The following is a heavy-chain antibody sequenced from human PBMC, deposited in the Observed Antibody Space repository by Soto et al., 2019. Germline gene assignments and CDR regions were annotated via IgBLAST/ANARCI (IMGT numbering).Heavy chain of an antibody. CDR2: IYPGDSDT. CDR3: ARPRYPGRGYYGMDV. CDR1: GYSFSTYW. D-gene: IGHD2-15*01. J-gene: IGHJ6*02. Sequence: EVQLVQSGAEVKKPGESLKISCKGSGYSFSTYWIGWVRQMPGKGLECMGIIYPGDSDTRYSPSFQGQVTISADKSISTAYLQWSSLKASDTAMYYCARPRYPGRGYYGMDVWGQGTTVTVSS. V-gene: IGHV5-51*01.